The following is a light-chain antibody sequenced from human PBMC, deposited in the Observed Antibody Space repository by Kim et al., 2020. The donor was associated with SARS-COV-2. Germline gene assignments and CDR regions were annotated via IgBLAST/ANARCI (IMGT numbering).Light chain of an antibody. CDR3: QQRTSWPIT. CDR2: TAS. CDR1: LTVWTT. V-gene: IGKV3-11*01. J-gene: IGKJ5*01. Sequence: LSPGETAPLPCRASLTVWTTLAWFQHKPGQAPRFLIYTASNRATGIPARFSGSGSGTDFTLTISSLEPEDFAVYYCQQRTSWPITFGQGTRLEIK.